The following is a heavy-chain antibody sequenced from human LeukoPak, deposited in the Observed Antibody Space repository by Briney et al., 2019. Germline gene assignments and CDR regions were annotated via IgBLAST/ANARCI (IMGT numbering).Heavy chain of an antibody. CDR1: GFTFSSYE. D-gene: IGHD5-24*01. J-gene: IGHJ4*02. V-gene: IGHV3-48*03. CDR3: ARDSERWLQSLCDY. CDR2: ISSSGSTI. Sequence: PGGSLRLSCAASGFTFSSYEMNWVRQAPGKGLEWVSYISSSGSTIYYADSVKGRFTISRDNAKNSLYLQMNSLRAEDTAVYYCARDSERWLQSLCDYWGQGTLVTVSS.